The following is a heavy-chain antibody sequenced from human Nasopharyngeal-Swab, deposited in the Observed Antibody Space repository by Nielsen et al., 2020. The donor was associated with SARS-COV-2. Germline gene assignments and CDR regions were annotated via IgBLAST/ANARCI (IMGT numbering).Heavy chain of an antibody. CDR3: ARQTRAVATASHYYGMTV. V-gene: IGHV3-30*03. Sequence: GESLKISCAASGFTFSSYGMHWVRQTPGKGLEWVALISYDGSHKYYADSVKGRFTISRDNAKSSLYLQMNSLRAEDTAVFYCARQTRAVATASHYYGMTVWGQGTTVTVSS. J-gene: IGHJ6*02. CDR2: ISYDGSHK. D-gene: IGHD6-13*01. CDR1: GFTFSSYG.